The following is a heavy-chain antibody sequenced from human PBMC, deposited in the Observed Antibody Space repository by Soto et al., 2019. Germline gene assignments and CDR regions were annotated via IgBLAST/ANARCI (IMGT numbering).Heavy chain of an antibody. CDR1: GYTFTDYW. D-gene: IGHD2-2*01. J-gene: IGHJ6*02. Sequence: GESLKISCKGSGYTFTDYWIGWVRQLPGKGLEWMGTIYPGDSDTRYSPSFQGQVTITADKSTSTAYLQWNTLKASDTAMYYCARHTSNFRYYYYAMDVWGQGTTVTVSS. V-gene: IGHV5-51*01. CDR3: ARHTSNFRYYYYAMDV. CDR2: IYPGDSDT.